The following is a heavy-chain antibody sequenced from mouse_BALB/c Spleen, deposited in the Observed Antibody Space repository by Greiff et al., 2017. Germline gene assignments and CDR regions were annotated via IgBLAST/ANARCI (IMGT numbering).Heavy chain of an antibody. CDR2: ISSGGSYT. Sequence: EVKLVESGGGLVKPGGSLKLSCAASGFTFSSYAMSWVRQSPEKRLEWVAEISSGGSYTYYPDTVTGRFTISRDNAKNTLYLEMSSLRSEDTAMYYCARGGYYVGYWGQGTTLTVSS. V-gene: IGHV5-9-4*01. CDR3: ARGGYYVGY. J-gene: IGHJ2*01. CDR1: GFTFSSYA.